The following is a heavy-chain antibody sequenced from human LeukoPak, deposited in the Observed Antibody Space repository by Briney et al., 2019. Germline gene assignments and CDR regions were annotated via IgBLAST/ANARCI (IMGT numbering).Heavy chain of an antibody. J-gene: IGHJ6*02. Sequence: GASVKVSCKASGYTFTSYDINWVRQATGQGLEWMGWMNPNSGNTGYAQKFRGRVTMTRNTSISTAYMELSSLRSEDTAVYYCARVVVVPTAILPYYYYGMDVWGQGTTVTVSS. V-gene: IGHV1-8*01. CDR3: ARVVVVPTAILPYYYYGMDV. CDR2: MNPNSGNT. CDR1: GYTFTSYD. D-gene: IGHD2-2*01.